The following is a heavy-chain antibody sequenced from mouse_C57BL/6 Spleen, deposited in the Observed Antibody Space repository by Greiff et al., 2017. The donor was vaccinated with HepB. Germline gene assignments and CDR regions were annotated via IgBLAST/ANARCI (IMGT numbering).Heavy chain of an antibody. CDR3: ASGFMVKGY. D-gene: IGHD2-2*01. V-gene: IGHV3-6*01. J-gene: IGHJ2*01. Sequence: EVQLQESGPGLVKPSQSLSLTCSVTGYSITSGYYWNWIRQFPGNKLEWMGYISYDGSNNYNPSLKNRISITRDTSKNQFFLKLNSVTTEDTATYYCASGFMVKGYWGQGTTLTVSS. CDR1: GYSITSGYY. CDR2: ISYDGSN.